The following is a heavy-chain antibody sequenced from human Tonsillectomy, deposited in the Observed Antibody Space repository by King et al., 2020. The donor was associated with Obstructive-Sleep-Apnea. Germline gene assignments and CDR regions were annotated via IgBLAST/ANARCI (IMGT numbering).Heavy chain of an antibody. V-gene: IGHV3-30*04. J-gene: IGHJ3*02. Sequence: VQLVESGGGVVQPGRSLRLSCAASGLTFSSFAMHWVRQAPGKGLEGVAVISYDASHKFYADSVKGRFTISRDNSKNTLFLQMNGLRAEDTAIYYCARGVVVTGIRAFDIWGQGTLVTVSS. CDR2: ISYDASHK. D-gene: IGHD2-21*02. CDR3: ARGVVVTGIRAFDI. CDR1: GLTFSSFA.